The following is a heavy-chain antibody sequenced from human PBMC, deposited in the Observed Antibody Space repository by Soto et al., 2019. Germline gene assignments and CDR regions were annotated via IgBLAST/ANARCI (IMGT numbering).Heavy chain of an antibody. CDR2: IYYSGST. CDR3: ARPHGGSSGWDNWFDP. CDR1: GGSISSYC. J-gene: IGHJ5*02. Sequence: SQTLSLTWTVSGGSISSYCLSCIRQHPGKGLEWIGYIYYSGSTNYNPSLKSRVTISVDTSKNQFSLKLSSVTAADTAVYYCARPHGGSSGWDNWFDPWGQGTLVTVSS. D-gene: IGHD6-25*01. V-gene: IGHV4-59*01.